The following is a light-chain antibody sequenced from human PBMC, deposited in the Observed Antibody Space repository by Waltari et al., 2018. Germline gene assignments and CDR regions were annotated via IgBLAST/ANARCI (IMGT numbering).Light chain of an antibody. CDR1: QGISSY. Sequence: DIQLTQSPSFLSASVGDRVTITCRASQGISSYLAWYQQRPGNAPKIMIYSASTLESGVPSRFSGSGSGTEFTLTISSLQPEDFATYYCQQFSSYPYTFGQGTKLEFK. CDR2: SAS. CDR3: QQFSSYPYT. J-gene: IGKJ2*01. V-gene: IGKV1-9*01.